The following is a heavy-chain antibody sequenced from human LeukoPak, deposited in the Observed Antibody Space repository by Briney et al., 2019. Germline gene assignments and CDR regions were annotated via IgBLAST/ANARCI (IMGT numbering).Heavy chain of an antibody. D-gene: IGHD6-13*01. J-gene: IGHJ4*02. CDR1: GGTFSSYA. V-gene: IGHV1-69*13. CDR3: ARVSAAAGFDY. Sequence: VASVKVSCKASGGTFSSYAISWVRQAPGQGLEWMGGIIPIFGTANYAQKFQGRVTITADESASTAYMELSSLRSEDTAVYYCARVSAAAGFDYWGQGTLVTVSS. CDR2: IIPIFGTA.